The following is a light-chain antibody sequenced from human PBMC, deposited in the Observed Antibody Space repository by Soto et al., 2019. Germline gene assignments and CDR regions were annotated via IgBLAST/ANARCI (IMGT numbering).Light chain of an antibody. CDR3: QQSYSTWT. J-gene: IGKJ1*01. V-gene: IGKV1-39*01. CDR2: GAS. Sequence: DIQMTQSPSTLSASVGDRVTITCRASQSISDWLAWFQLKPGEAPKLLIYGASSLQSGVPSRISGSGSGTDFTLTISSLQPEDFATYYCQQSYSTWTFGQGTKVDIK. CDR1: QSISDW.